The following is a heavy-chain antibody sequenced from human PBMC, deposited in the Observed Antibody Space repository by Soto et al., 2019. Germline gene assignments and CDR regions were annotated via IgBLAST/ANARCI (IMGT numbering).Heavy chain of an antibody. CDR2: IYWDDDK. CDR1: GFSLSTSGVG. Sequence: QITLKESGPTLVKPTQTLTLTCTFTGFSLSTSGVGVGWIRQPPGKALEWLGIIYWDDDKRYSPSLRSRLTFTNDTSKNQVVLTFTNMDPVNTATYYCAHRHGQYTGNYVYFYYWGQGTLVIVAS. D-gene: IGHD1-26*01. V-gene: IGHV2-5*02. CDR3: AHRHGQYTGNYVYFYY. J-gene: IGHJ4*02.